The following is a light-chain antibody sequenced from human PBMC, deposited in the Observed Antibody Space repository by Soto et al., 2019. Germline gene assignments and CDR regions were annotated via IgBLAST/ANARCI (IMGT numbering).Light chain of an antibody. CDR3: QSYDSSLSGSV. V-gene: IGLV1-40*01. J-gene: IGLJ2*01. CDR2: GNS. Sequence: QSVLTQPPSVSGAPGQRVTISCTGSSSNIGAGYDVHWYRQLPGTVPKLLIYGNSNRPSGVPDRFSGSKSGTSASLAITGLQAEDEADYYCQSYDSSLSGSVFGGGTKLTVL. CDR1: SSNIGAGYD.